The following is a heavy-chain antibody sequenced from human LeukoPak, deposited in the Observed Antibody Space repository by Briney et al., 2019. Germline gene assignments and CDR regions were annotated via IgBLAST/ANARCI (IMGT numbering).Heavy chain of an antibody. Sequence: PGRSLRLSCVASGFTFTNHGMHWVRQAPGKGLEWVASISSSSSLIYYTDSVKGRFTISRDNAKNSLYLQMNSLRAEDTAVYFCAKEGRSTTPGYWGQGTLVTVSS. CDR2: ISSSSSLI. D-gene: IGHD6-13*01. CDR3: AKEGRSTTPGY. V-gene: IGHV3-21*01. CDR1: GFTFTNHG. J-gene: IGHJ4*02.